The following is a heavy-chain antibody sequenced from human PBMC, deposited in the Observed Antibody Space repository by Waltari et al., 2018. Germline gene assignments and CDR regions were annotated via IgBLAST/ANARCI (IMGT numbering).Heavy chain of an antibody. V-gene: IGHV4-34*01. D-gene: IGHD3-3*01. CDR3: ARGPKLRFLEWSRIENWFDP. J-gene: IGHJ5*02. CDR1: GGSFSGYY. CDR2: INHRGST. Sequence: QVQLQQWGAGLLKPSETLSLTCAVYGGSFSGYYWSWIRQPPVKGLEWSGEINHRGSTNYNPALKSRVTISVYTSKNQFSLKLSSVTAADTAVYYCARGPKLRFLEWSRIENWFDPWGQGTLVTVSS.